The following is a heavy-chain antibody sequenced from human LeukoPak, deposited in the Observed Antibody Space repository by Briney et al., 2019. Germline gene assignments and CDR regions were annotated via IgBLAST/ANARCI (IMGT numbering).Heavy chain of an antibody. J-gene: IGHJ3*02. Sequence: GGSLRLSCAASGFTVSSNYMSWVRQAPGKGLEWVSVIYSGTSTYYADSVKGRFTISRDNSKNTLYLQMNSLRAEDTAVYYCAREALSYNLGRSAFDIWGQGTMVTASS. V-gene: IGHV3-66*01. D-gene: IGHD1-14*01. CDR2: IYSGTST. CDR1: GFTVSSNY. CDR3: AREALSYNLGRSAFDI.